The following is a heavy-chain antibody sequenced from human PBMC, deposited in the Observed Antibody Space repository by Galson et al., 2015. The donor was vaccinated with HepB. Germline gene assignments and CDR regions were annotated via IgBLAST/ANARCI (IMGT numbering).Heavy chain of an antibody. V-gene: IGHV3-48*04. CDR1: GFTFSTSI. J-gene: IGHJ2*01. CDR3: ARVGFDPRGYSSYWYFDF. Sequence: SLRLSCAASGFTFSTSIMNWLRQAPGKGLEWVSYISSDGRTIYYADSVKGRFTISRDNAKNSLYLQMSSLRTEDTARYYCARVGFDPRGYSSYWYFDFWGRGTLVAVSS. D-gene: IGHD3-22*01. CDR2: ISSDGRTI.